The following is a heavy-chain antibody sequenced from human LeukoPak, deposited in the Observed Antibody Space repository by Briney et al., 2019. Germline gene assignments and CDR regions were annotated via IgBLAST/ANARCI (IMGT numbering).Heavy chain of an antibody. CDR2: ISGSGGSA. Sequence: GGSLRLSCAASGFTFSSYAMSWVRQAPGKGLEWVSAISGSGGSAYYADSVKGRFTISRDNSKNTLYLQMNSLRAEDTAVYYCAKVEGSHSSSPVGAWGQGTLVTVSS. V-gene: IGHV3-23*01. D-gene: IGHD6-6*01. CDR3: AKVEGSHSSSPVGA. J-gene: IGHJ5*02. CDR1: GFTFSSYA.